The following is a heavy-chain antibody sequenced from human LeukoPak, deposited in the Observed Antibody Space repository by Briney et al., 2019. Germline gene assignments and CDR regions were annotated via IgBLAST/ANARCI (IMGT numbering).Heavy chain of an antibody. CDR2: IHNSGST. CDR1: GGSIRSNNYY. V-gene: IGHV4-39*07. CDR3: ARAVFGYSGYGRYNWFDL. J-gene: IGHJ5*02. D-gene: IGHD5-12*01. Sequence: PSETLSLTFSVSGGSIRSNNYYSGSARPPPGKWLEWIASIHNSGSTFYNPSLKGRVSRSIDTSKNQFSLKLSSVTAADTAVYCCARAVFGYSGYGRYNWFDLWGKGTMVTVSS.